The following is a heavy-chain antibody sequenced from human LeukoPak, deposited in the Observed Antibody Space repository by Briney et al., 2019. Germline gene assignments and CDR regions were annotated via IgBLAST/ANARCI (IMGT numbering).Heavy chain of an antibody. V-gene: IGHV3-48*02. CDR2: IRTTAEGAKYA. D-gene: IGHD5-24*01. CDR3: EDGIRDAFDY. CDR1: GFSFTDYP. J-gene: IGHJ4*02. Sequence: GESLRLSCSTPGFSFTDYPRDGVRKDPGKGLWRISNIRTTAEGAKYAYYADSVKGRVTISRDDGKNTLYLHMNSLRDDDTFFFQAEDGIRDAFDYWGQGILVTVSS.